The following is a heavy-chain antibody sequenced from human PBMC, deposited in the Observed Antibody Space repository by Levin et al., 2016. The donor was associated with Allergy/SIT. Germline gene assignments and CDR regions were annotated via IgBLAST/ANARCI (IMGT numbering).Heavy chain of an antibody. J-gene: IGHJ4*01. CDR3: ARSPGKSWGITVAPNDY. D-gene: IGHD6-19*01. CDR2: INHNGDT. Sequence: WIRQPPGKGLQCIGEINHNGDTRYNPSLESRVVLSIDTSKNEFSLTLTSLTAADTAVYYCARSPGKSWGITVAPNDYWGPRNPGHRLL. V-gene: IGHV4-34*01.